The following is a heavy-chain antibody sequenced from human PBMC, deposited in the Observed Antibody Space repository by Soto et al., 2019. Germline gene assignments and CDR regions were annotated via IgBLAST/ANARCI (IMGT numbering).Heavy chain of an antibody. Sequence: ETLSLTCAVYGGSFRGYYWSWIRQPPGKGLEWIGEINHSGSTNYNPSLKSRVTISVDTSKNQFSLKLSSVTAADTAVYYCARGRAICSSTSCSKVNWFDPWGQGTLVTVSS. V-gene: IGHV4-34*01. CDR2: INHSGST. CDR3: ARGRAICSSTSCSKVNWFDP. J-gene: IGHJ5*02. CDR1: GGSFRGYY. D-gene: IGHD2-2*01.